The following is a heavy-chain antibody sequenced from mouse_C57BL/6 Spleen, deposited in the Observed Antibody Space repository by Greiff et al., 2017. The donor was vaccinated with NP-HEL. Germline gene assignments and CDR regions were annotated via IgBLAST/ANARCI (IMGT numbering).Heavy chain of an antibody. CDR2: ISSGGDYI. CDR1: GFTFSSYA. Sequence: DVMLVESGEGLVKPGGSLKLSCAASGFTFSSYAMSWVRQTPEKRLEWVAYISSGGDYIYYADTVKGRFTISSDNARNNLYRQMSRLKAEDTAMYYGTRGASSPMDYWGQGTSVTGSS. J-gene: IGHJ4*01. D-gene: IGHD1-1*01. V-gene: IGHV5-9-1*02. CDR3: TRGASSPMDY.